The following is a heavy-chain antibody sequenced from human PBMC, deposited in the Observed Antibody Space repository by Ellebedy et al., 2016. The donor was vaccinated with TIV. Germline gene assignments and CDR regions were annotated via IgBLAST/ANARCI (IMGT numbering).Heavy chain of an antibody. CDR2: ITHSGST. CDR1: GGSFSGYY. J-gene: IGHJ4*02. CDR3: ARGLARDY. Sequence: MPGGSLRLSCAVYGGSFSGYYWSWIRQPPGKWLEWIGEITHSGSTNYNPSLKSRVTISVDTSKNQFSLNLSSVTAADTAVYYCARGLARDYWGQGTLVTVSS. V-gene: IGHV4-34*01.